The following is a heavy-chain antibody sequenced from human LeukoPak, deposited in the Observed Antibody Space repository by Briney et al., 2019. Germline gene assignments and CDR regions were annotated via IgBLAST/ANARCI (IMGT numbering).Heavy chain of an antibody. V-gene: IGHV3-21*01. J-gene: IGHJ4*02. CDR1: GFTFSSYS. CDR3: AREGMVPTFDY. CDR2: ISSSSSYI. D-gene: IGHD4/OR15-4a*01. Sequence: PGGSLRLSCAASGFTFSSYSMNWVRQAPGKGLEWVSSISSSSSYIYYADSVKGRFTISRDKAKHSLYLQTNSLRAEDTAIYYCAREGMVPTFDYWGQGTLGT.